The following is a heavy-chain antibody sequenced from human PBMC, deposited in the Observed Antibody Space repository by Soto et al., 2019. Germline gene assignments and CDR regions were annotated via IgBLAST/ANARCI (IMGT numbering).Heavy chain of an antibody. CDR2: INPSGGST. Sequence: ASVKVSCKASGYTFTSYYMHWVRQAPGQGLEWMGIINPSGGSTTYAQKFQGRVTMTRDTSTSAVYMELSSLISEDTAVYYCTRGGSYPRSLDYWGQGTLITVS. CDR1: GYTFTSYY. D-gene: IGHD1-26*01. J-gene: IGHJ4*02. CDR3: TRGGSYPRSLDY. V-gene: IGHV1-46*03.